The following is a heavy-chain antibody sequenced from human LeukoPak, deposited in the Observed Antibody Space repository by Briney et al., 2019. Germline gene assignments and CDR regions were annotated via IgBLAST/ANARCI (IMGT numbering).Heavy chain of an antibody. Sequence: GGSLRLSCAASGFTFSNYAMSWVRQAPGKGLEWVSAISGNGDITYYTDSVKGRFTISRDNSKNTLYLQMNSLRAEDTAVYYCAKADSSGYYHVAFDIWGQGTMVTVSS. CDR2: ISGNGDIT. D-gene: IGHD3-22*01. CDR3: AKADSSGYYHVAFDI. V-gene: IGHV3-23*01. CDR1: GFTFSNYA. J-gene: IGHJ3*02.